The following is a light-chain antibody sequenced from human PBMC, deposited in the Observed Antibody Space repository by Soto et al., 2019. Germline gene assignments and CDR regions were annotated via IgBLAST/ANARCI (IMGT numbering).Light chain of an antibody. CDR2: AAS. CDR3: QQTYSVPPFT. J-gene: IGKJ3*01. Sequence: DIQMTQSPSSLSASVGDRVTITCRASRSISSYLNWYQQKPGKAPRLLIYAASTLQSGVPSRFSGGGSGTDFTLTISSLQTEDFATDFCQQTYSVPPFTFGPGTKVDIK. CDR1: RSISSY. V-gene: IGKV1-39*01.